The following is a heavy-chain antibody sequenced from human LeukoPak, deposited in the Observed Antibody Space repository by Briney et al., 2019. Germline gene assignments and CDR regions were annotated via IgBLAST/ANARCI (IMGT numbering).Heavy chain of an antibody. D-gene: IGHD5-18*01. J-gene: IGHJ3*02. CDR1: GFTVSSNY. CDR3: ARQSGYSYGWGAFDI. V-gene: IGHV3-66*04. CDR2: IYSGGST. Sequence: PGGSLRLSCAASGFTVSSNYMSWVRQAPGKGLEWVSVIYSGGSTYYADSVKGRFTISRDNSKNTLYLQMNSLRAEDTAVYYCARQSGYSYGWGAFDIWGQGTMVTVSS.